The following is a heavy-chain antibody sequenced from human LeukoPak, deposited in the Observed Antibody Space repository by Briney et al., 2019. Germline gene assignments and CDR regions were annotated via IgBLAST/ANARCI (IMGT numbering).Heavy chain of an antibody. Sequence: PGGSLRLSCAASGFTLSSNYMSWVRQAPGKGLEWVSVIYSGGSTYYADSVKGRFTISGDNSKNTLYLQMNSLRAEDTAVYYCARDLTPRSDMDVWGKGTTVTISS. CDR2: IYSGGST. CDR1: GFTLSSNY. CDR3: ARDLTPRSDMDV. V-gene: IGHV3-66*01. D-gene: IGHD3-16*01. J-gene: IGHJ6*03.